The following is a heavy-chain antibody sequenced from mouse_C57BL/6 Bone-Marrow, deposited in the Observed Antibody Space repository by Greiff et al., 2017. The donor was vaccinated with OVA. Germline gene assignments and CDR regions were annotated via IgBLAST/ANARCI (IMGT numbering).Heavy chain of an antibody. CDR2: ISDGGSYT. CDR3: ARDLRRLDY. J-gene: IGHJ2*01. Sequence: EVKLQESGGGLVKPGGSLKLSCAASGFTFSSYAMSWVRQTPEKRLEWVATISDGGSYTYYPDNVKGRFTISRDNAKNNLYLQMSHLKSEDTAMYYCARDLRRLDYWGQGTTLTVSS. CDR1: GFTFSSYA. V-gene: IGHV5-4*01.